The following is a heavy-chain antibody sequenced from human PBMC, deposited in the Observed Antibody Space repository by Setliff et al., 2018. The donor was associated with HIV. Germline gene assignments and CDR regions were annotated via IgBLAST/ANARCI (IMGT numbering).Heavy chain of an antibody. CDR2: INPSGVTT. CDR1: GYTFTSYY. V-gene: IGHV1-46*01. CDR3: ARDRLHYYDSSVYYYGAPFDI. Sequence: ASVKVSCTSSGYTFTSYYMHWVRQGPGQGLEWMGMINPSGVTTNYAQKFQGRITMTRDTSTSTVYMELRSLRSEDTAVYYCARDRLHYYDSSVYYYGAPFDIWGQGTMVTVSS. J-gene: IGHJ3*02. D-gene: IGHD3-22*01.